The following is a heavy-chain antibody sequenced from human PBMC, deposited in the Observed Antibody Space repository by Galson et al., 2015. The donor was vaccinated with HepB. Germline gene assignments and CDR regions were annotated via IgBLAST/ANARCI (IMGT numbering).Heavy chain of an antibody. CDR3: ARVKKSTVTTFPLFGYFDL. D-gene: IGHD4-17*01. J-gene: IGHJ2*01. CDR2: ISYDGSNK. CDR1: GFTFSSYA. Sequence: SLRLSCAASGFTFSSYAMHWVRQAPGKGLEWVAVISYDGSNKYYADSVKGRFTISRDNSKNTLYLQMNSLRAEYTAVYYCARVKKSTVTTFPLFGYFDLWGRGTLVTVSS. V-gene: IGHV3-30*04.